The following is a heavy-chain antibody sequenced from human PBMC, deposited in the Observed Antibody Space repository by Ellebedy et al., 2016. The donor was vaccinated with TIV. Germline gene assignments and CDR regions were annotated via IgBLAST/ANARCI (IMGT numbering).Heavy chain of an antibody. D-gene: IGHD5-12*01. CDR2: ISGSGSRT. Sequence: GESLKISXAASGFTFSTYTMGWVRQAPGKGLEWVSDISGSGSRTYYGDSVKGRFTISRDNSKNTLYLQMDSLRVEDTAVYYCAKSGVESGYGKIDYWGQGTLVTVSS. CDR1: GFTFSTYT. J-gene: IGHJ4*02. V-gene: IGHV3-23*01. CDR3: AKSGVESGYGKIDY.